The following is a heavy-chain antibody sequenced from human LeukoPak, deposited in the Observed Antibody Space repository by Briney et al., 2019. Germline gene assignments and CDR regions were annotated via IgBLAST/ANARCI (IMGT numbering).Heavy chain of an antibody. CDR3: AREGGGYSYGYADDGY. J-gene: IGHJ4*02. V-gene: IGHV1-46*01. D-gene: IGHD5-18*01. CDR1: GYTFTSYY. CDR2: INPSGGST. Sequence: ASVKVSCKASGYTFTSYYMHWVRQAPGQGLEWMGIINPSGGSTSYAQKFQGRVTMTRGTSTSTVYMELSSLRSEDTAVYYCAREGGGYSYGYADDGYWGQGTLVTVSS.